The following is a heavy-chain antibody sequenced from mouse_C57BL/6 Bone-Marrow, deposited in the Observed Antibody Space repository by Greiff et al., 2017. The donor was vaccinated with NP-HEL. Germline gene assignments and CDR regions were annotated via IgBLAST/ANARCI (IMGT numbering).Heavy chain of an antibody. CDR2: IYPRSGNT. J-gene: IGHJ3*01. CDR3: ARGGYYGNYKFAY. V-gene: IGHV1-81*01. CDR1: GYTFTSYG. Sequence: LVESGAELARPGASVKLSCKASGYTFTSYGISWVKQRTGQGLEWIGEIYPRSGNTYYNEKFKGKATLTADKSSSTAYMELRSLTSEDSAVYFCARGGYYGNYKFAYWGQGTLVTVSA. D-gene: IGHD2-1*01.